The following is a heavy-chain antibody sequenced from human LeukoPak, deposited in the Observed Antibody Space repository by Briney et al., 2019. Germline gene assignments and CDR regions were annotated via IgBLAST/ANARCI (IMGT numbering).Heavy chain of an antibody. J-gene: IGHJ4*02. CDR3: ASIPHPNDY. V-gene: IGHV3-48*01. CDR1: GFTFNTYT. D-gene: IGHD2-2*02. CDR2: ISGSSGII. Sequence: GGSLRLSCAASGFTFNTYTMNWVRQAPGKGLEWVSYISGSSGIIDYADSVRGRFTISRDNAKNSLYLQMNSLRAEDTAVYYCASIPHPNDYWGQGTLVTVSS.